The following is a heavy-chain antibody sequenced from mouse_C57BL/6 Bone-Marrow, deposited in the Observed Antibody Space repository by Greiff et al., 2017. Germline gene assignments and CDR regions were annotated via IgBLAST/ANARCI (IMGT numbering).Heavy chain of an antibody. V-gene: IGHV1-55*01. Sequence: VQLQQSGAELVKPGASVKMSCKASGYTFTSYWITWVKQRPGQGLEWIGDIYPGSGSTNYNEKFKSKATLTVDTSSSTAYMQLSSLTSEDSAVYYCARNYYGTPYYAMDYWGQGTSVTVSS. CDR2: IYPGSGST. J-gene: IGHJ4*01. CDR3: ARNYYGTPYYAMDY. CDR1: GYTFTSYW. D-gene: IGHD1-1*01.